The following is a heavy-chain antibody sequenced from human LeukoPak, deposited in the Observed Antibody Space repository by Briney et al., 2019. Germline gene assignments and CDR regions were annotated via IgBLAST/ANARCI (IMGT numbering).Heavy chain of an antibody. CDR1: GGSISSSSYY. V-gene: IGHV4-39*01. J-gene: IGHJ4*02. D-gene: IGHD7-27*01. CDR2: IYYSGST. Sequence: PSETLSLTCTVSGGSISSSSYYWGWIRQPPGKGLEWTGSIYYSGSTYYNPSLKSRVTISIDTSKNQFSLKLNSVTAADTAVYYCARTRTQTGDFDCWGQGTLVTVSS. CDR3: ARTRTQTGDFDC.